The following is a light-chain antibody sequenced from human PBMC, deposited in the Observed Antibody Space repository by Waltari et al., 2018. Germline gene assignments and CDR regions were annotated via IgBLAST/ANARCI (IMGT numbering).Light chain of an antibody. V-gene: IGKV1-5*03. CDR3: QHYISSPVT. J-gene: IGKJ4*01. Sequence: DIQMTQSPSTLSASVGDRVNIPCRASQTIGDWLAWSQQKPGEAPKSLISKASNLETEVPSRFSGSGSGTEFTLTISSLQPDDFATYYCQHYISSPVTFGGGTKVE. CDR2: KAS. CDR1: QTIGDW.